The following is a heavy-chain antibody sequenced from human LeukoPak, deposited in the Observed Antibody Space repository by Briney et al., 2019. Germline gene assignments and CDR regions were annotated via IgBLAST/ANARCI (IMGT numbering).Heavy chain of an antibody. Sequence: GGSLRLSCAASGFSFSTYAMHWVPQAPGKGLEWVALIWHDASHTFYTDSVKGRLTISRDNSKDTVYLQMNSLGGEDTAVYYCAREISGSGSYPDYWGQGTLVTVSS. CDR3: AREISGSGSYPDY. V-gene: IGHV3-33*01. D-gene: IGHD3-10*01. CDR2: IWHDASHT. J-gene: IGHJ4*02. CDR1: GFSFSTYA.